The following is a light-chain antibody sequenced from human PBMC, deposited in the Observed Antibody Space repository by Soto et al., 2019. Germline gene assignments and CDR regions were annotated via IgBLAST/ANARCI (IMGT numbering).Light chain of an antibody. Sequence: IAMTQSPATLSVSPGERATLSCRASQSVSSNLAWYQRRPGQAPRLLIYGASTRATGIPARFSGSGSGTEFTLTISSLQSEDFALYYCQQYNNWPPWTFGQGTRVDI. CDR2: GAS. V-gene: IGKV3-15*01. J-gene: IGKJ1*01. CDR1: QSVSSN. CDR3: QQYNNWPPWT.